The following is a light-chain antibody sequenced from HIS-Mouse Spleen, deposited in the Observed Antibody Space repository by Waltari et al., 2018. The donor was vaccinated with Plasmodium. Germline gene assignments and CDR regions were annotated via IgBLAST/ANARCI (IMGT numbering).Light chain of an antibody. J-gene: IGKJ3*01. Sequence: AIQMTQSPPSLSASVGDRLTIPCRASQGIRNDLGWYQQKPGKAPKLLIYAASSLQSGVPSRFSGSGSGTDFTLTISSLQSEDFAVYYCQQYNNWSFTFGPGTKVDIK. V-gene: IGKV1-6*01. CDR2: AAS. CDR1: QGIRND. CDR3: QQYNNWSFT.